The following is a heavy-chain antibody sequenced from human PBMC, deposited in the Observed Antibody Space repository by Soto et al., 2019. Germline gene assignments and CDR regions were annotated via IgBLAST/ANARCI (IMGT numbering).Heavy chain of an antibody. D-gene: IGHD6-13*01. CDR2: ISTSSSTI. CDR1: GFTFSSYN. J-gene: IGHJ3*02. Sequence: GGSLRLSCAASGFTFSSYNMNWVRQAPGKGLEWVSYISTSSSTIYYADSVKGRFTISRDNTKNSLYLQMNSLRGEATARYCCARGKLPAAGTEGFDIWGKGTMVTVSS. CDR3: ARGKLPAAGTEGFDI. V-gene: IGHV3-48*01.